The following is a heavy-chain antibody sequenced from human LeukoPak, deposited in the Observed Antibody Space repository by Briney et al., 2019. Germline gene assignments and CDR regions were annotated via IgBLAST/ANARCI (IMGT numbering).Heavy chain of an antibody. CDR3: ARLPLSYYSGNWYNWFDP. J-gene: IGHJ5*02. V-gene: IGHV4-59*08. Sequence: SETLSLTCTVSGGSITSDHWTWIRQPPGKGLEYIGYIFNIGSTNYNPSLKSRVTISLDTSRNQFSLKLTSVTAADTAVYYCARLPLSYYSGNWYNWFDPWGQGTLVTVSS. CDR2: IFNIGST. CDR1: GGSITSDH. D-gene: IGHD6-13*01.